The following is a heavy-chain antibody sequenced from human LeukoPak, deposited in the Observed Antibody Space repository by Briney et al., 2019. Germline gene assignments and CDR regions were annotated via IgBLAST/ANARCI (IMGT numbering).Heavy chain of an antibody. CDR1: GGSFSGYY. J-gene: IGHJ2*01. V-gene: IGHV4-34*01. CDR3: ARVYYSSSYDYWYFDL. CDR2: INHSGST. Sequence: SETLSLTCAGYGGSFSGYYWSWIHQPPGNGLEWIGEINHSGSTNYNPSLKSRVTISVDTSKNQFSLELSSVTAADTAVYYCARVYYSSSYDYWYFDLWGRGTLVTVSS. D-gene: IGHD6-13*01.